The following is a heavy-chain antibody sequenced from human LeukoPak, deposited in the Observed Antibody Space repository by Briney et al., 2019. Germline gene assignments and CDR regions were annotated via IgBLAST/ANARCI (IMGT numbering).Heavy chain of an antibody. J-gene: IGHJ5*02. CDR1: GFTFSSYA. CDR2: IHYDGTNE. Sequence: GGSLRLSCAASGFTFSSYAMHWVRQAPGKGLEWVAFIHYDGTNEYYADSVKGRFTISRDNFKNTLSLRMNGLRVEDTALYYCVNSGFDPWGQGTLVTVSS. CDR3: VNSGFDP. D-gene: IGHD3-10*01. V-gene: IGHV3-30*04.